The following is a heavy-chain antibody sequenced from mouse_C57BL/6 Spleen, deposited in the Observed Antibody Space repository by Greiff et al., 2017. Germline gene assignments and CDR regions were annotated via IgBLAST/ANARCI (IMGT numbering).Heavy chain of an antibody. Sequence: QVQLQQPGAELVMPGASVKLSCKASGYTFTSYWMHWVKQRPGQGLEWIGEIDPSDSYTNYNQKFKGKSTLTVDKSSSTAYMQLSSLTSEDSAVXYCARGDITGFAYWGQGTLVTVSA. CDR1: GYTFTSYW. D-gene: IGHD1-1*01. CDR2: IDPSDSYT. CDR3: ARGDITGFAY. J-gene: IGHJ3*01. V-gene: IGHV1-69*01.